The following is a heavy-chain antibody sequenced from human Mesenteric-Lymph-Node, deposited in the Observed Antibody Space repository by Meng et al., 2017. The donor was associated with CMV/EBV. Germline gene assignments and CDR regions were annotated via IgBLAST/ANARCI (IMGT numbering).Heavy chain of an antibody. J-gene: IGHJ4*02. CDR1: GFTFSSYA. V-gene: IGHV3-23*01. CDR2: ISGSGGNT. CDR3: AREPYGDYEGGYFDY. Sequence: GGSLRLSCAASGFTFSSYAMSWVRQAPGKGLEWVSGISGSGGNTYYADSVKGRFTISRDNSKNTLYLQVNSLRADDTAVYYCAREPYGDYEGGYFDYWGQGTLVTVSS. D-gene: IGHD5-12*01.